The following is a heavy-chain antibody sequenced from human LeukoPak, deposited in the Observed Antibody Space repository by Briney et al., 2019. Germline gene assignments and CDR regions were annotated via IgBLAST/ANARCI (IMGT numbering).Heavy chain of an antibody. CDR3: ARISGWYSMDV. D-gene: IGHD6-19*01. V-gene: IGHV4-30-2*03. Sequence: SQTLSLTCAVSGGSISSGGYSWSWIRQPPGRGLEWIGTMYYSGGTYYNPSLKSRVTISVDTSKNQFSLKLSSVTAADTTVYYCARISGWYSMDVWGQGTTVTVSS. CDR1: GGSISSGGYS. J-gene: IGHJ6*02. CDR2: MYYSGGT.